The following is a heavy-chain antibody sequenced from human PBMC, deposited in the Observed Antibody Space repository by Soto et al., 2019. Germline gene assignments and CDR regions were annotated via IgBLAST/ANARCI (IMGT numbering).Heavy chain of an antibody. CDR1: RGSISSYY. V-gene: IGHV4-59*01. Sequence: SETLSLTCTVSRGSISSYYWSWIRQPPGKGLEWIGYIYYSGSTNYNPSLKSRVTISVDTSKNQFSLKLSSVTAADTAVYYCARDKKDILTGYYRIYYYYGMDVWGQGTTVTVS. D-gene: IGHD3-9*01. CDR3: ARDKKDILTGYYRIYYYYGMDV. CDR2: IYYSGST. J-gene: IGHJ6*02.